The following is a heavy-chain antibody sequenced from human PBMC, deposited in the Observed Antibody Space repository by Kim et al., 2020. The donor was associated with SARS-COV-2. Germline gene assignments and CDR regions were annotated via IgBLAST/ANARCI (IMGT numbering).Heavy chain of an antibody. V-gene: IGHV4-39*01. CDR1: GGSISSSSYY. Sequence: SETLSLTCTVSGGSISSSSYYWGWIRQPPGKGLEWIGSIYYSGSTYYNPSLKSRVTISVDTSKNQFSLKLSSVTAADTAVYYCARHLWYLATVTPVGSDWYFDLWGRGTLVTVSS. CDR3: ARHLWYLATVTPVGSDWYFDL. J-gene: IGHJ2*01. CDR2: IYYSGST. D-gene: IGHD4-17*01.